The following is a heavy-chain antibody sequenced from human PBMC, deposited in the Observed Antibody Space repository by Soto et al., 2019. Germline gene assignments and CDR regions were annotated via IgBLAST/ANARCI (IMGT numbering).Heavy chain of an antibody. CDR1: GFTFSSYW. CDR3: ARGLDGGHYWFWN. D-gene: IGHD2-8*02. V-gene: IGHV3-74*01. Sequence: EVQLVASGGDLVQPGGSLRLSCAASGFTFSSYWMHWVRQAPGKGLVWVSRINPAGSSTYYADSVKGRCTISRDNAKNTVYLQLNSRRDDDTAVYYCARGLDGGHYWFWNWCQGTLVSVAS. J-gene: IGHJ1*01. CDR2: INPAGSST.